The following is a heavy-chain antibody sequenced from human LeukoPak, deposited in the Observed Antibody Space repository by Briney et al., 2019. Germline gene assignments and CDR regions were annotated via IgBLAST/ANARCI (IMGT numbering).Heavy chain of an antibody. V-gene: IGHV1-2*06. D-gene: IGHD1-26*01. Sequence: GASVKVSCKASRYTFTGFYMHWVRQAPGQGPEWMGRINPNSDDSNYAQKFQGRVTLTRDTSISTAYMELSRLRSDDTAVYYCAREGGATRGDAFDIWGQGTMVTVSS. CDR3: AREGGATRGDAFDI. CDR1: RYTFTGFY. CDR2: INPNSDDS. J-gene: IGHJ3*02.